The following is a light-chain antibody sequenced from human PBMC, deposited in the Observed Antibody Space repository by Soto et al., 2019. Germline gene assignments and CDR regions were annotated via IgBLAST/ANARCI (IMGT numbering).Light chain of an antibody. CDR1: SSDVGGYNY. J-gene: IGLJ2*01. CDR2: EVS. V-gene: IGLV2-14*01. Sequence: ALTQPASVSGSPGQSITISCTGTSSDVGGYNYVSWYQQHPGKAPKLMIYEVSNRPSGVSNRFSGSKSGNTASLTIAGLQAEDEADYYCSSYTSSSTLVVFGGGTKVTVL. CDR3: SSYTSSSTLVV.